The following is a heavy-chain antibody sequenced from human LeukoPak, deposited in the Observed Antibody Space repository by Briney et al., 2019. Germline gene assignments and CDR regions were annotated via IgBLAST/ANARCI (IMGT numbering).Heavy chain of an antibody. V-gene: IGHV3-30*18. Sequence: GGSLRLSCAASGFTFSSYGMHWVRQAPGKGLEWVAVISYDGSNKYCADSVKGRFTISRDNSKNTLYLQMNSLRAEDTAVYYCAKDTGGGYYYYYYMDVWGKGTTVTVSS. CDR1: GFTFSSYG. CDR3: AKDTGGGYYYYYYMDV. D-gene: IGHD3-16*01. CDR2: ISYDGSNK. J-gene: IGHJ6*03.